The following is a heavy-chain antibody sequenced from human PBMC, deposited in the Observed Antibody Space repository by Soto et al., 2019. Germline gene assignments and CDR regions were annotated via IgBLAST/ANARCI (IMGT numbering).Heavy chain of an antibody. CDR3: AKGAIFPAAAGIYDYYYGMDV. CDR1: GFTFSSYG. J-gene: IGHJ6*02. Sequence: GGSLRLSCAASGFTFSSYGMHWVRQAPGKGLEWVAVISYDGSNKYYADSVKGRFTISRDNSKNTLYLQMNSLRAEDTAVYYCAKGAIFPAAAGIYDYYYGMDVWGQGTTVTVSS. CDR2: ISYDGSNK. D-gene: IGHD6-13*01. V-gene: IGHV3-30*18.